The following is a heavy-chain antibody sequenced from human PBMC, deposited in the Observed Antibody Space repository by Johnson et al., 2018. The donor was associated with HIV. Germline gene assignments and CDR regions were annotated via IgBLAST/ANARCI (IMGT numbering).Heavy chain of an antibody. J-gene: IGHJ3*01. Sequence: HVQLVESGGGVVQPGGSLRLSCAASGFTFSDSSMNWIRQAPGKGLEWVSYITPSGTTIYNADSVKGRFTISRDNAKKSLYLQMTSLRAEDTAMYYCAKRRVAGDDAFDVWGQGTMVIVSS. V-gene: IGHV3-11*04. CDR2: ITPSGTTI. D-gene: IGHD6-19*01. CDR3: AKRRVAGDDAFDV. CDR1: GFTFSDSS.